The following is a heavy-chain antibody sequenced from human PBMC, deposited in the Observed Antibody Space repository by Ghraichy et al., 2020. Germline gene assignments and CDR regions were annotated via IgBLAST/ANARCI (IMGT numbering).Heavy chain of an antibody. CDR3: AREGRSNGFYSGLRAYCFDF. Sequence: GESLNISCAASGFTFSNYAMHWVRQAPGKGLEWVALITYDGSHTLYVDSVKGRFTISRDQSKNTLYLQMNSLRDEDTAVYYCAREGRSNGFYSGLRAYCFDFWGQGSLVTVSS. CDR1: GFTFSNYA. CDR2: ITYDGSHT. V-gene: IGHV3-30*04. D-gene: IGHD3-22*01. J-gene: IGHJ4*02.